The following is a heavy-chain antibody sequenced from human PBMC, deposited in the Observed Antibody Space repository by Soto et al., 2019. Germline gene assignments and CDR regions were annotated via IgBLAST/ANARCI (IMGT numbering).Heavy chain of an antibody. D-gene: IGHD6-25*01. CDR1: GSTFTRYG. CDR3: ARDLREYDSPQRLDP. Sequence: GASVKVSCKASGSTFTRYGISWVRQAPGQGPERMGWISAYNGNTNYAQKLQGRVTMTTDTSTGTAYMELRSMRSDDTSVYYCARDLREYDSPQRLDPWGQRSPDTGSS. V-gene: IGHV1-18*01. J-gene: IGHJ5*02. CDR2: ISAYNGNT.